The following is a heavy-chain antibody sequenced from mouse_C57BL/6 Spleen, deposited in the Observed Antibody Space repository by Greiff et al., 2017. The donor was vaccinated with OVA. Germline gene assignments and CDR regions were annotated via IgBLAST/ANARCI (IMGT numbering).Heavy chain of an antibody. CDR2: INPSTGGT. V-gene: IGHV1-42*01. J-gene: IGHJ2*01. Sequence: VQLQQSGPELVKPGASVKISCKASGYSFTGYYMNWVKQSPEKSLEWIGEINPSTGGTTYNQKFKAKATLTVDKSSSTAYMQLKSLTSEDSAVYYCAREDIYYDYMYYFDYWGQGTTLTVSS. CDR1: GYSFTGYY. CDR3: AREDIYYDYMYYFDY. D-gene: IGHD2-4*01.